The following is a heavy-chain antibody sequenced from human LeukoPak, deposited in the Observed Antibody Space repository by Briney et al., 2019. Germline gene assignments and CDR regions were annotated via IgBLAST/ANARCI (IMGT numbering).Heavy chain of an antibody. CDR3: ARDGVEFYNWFDP. CDR2: INSDGSST. D-gene: IGHD2-21*01. J-gene: IGHJ5*02. CDR1: GFTFSSYA. Sequence: GGSLRLSCAASGFTFSSYAMHWVRQAPGKGLVWVSRINSDGSSTTYADSVKGRFTISRDNAKNTLYLQMNSLRAEDTAVYYCARDGVEFYNWFDPWGQGTLVTVSS. V-gene: IGHV3-74*01.